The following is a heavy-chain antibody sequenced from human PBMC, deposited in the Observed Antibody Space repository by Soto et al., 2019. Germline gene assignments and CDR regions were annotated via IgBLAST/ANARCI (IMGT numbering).Heavy chain of an antibody. CDR2: LSGSSGAI. Sequence: ELQLVESGGGLVQPGRSLRLSCAASGFTFDDYAMHWVRQAPGKGLEGVSGLSGSSGAIGYADSVRGRFTISRDNAKNSLYLKMNSLRPEDPDLYYCAKGLLKRERSTMIVMVTPFASWGQGTLVTVSS. CDR1: GFTFDDYA. CDR3: AKGLLKRERSTMIVMVTPFAS. V-gene: IGHV3-9*01. D-gene: IGHD3-22*01. J-gene: IGHJ5*02.